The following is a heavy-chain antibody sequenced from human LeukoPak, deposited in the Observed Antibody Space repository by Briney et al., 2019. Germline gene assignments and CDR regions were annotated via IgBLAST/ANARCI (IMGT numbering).Heavy chain of an antibody. CDR2: INSDGDTT. V-gene: IGHV3-43D*03. CDR3: VKDRQYGDYGGGDFFDY. J-gene: IGHJ4*02. Sequence: GGSLRLSCAASGFTFDDYAMHWVRQVPGKGLEWVSVINSDGDTTNYGDSVKGRFSISRDNSKNSLYLQMNSLRTEDTALYYCVKDRQYGDYGGGDFFDYWGQGTLVTVSS. CDR1: GFTFDDYA. D-gene: IGHD4-17*01.